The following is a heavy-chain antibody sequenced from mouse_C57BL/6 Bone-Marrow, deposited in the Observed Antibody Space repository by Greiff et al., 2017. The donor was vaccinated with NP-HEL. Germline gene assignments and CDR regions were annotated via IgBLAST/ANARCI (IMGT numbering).Heavy chain of an antibody. CDR1: GYAFTNYL. CDR3: ARERMMGYAMDY. J-gene: IGHJ4*01. CDR2: INPGSGGT. Sequence: VQLKQSGAELVRPGTSVKVSCKASGYAFTNYLIEWVKQRPGQGLEWIGVINPGSGGTNYNEKFKGKATLTADKSSSTAYMQLSSLTSEDSAVYFCARERMMGYAMDYWGQGTSVTVSS. D-gene: IGHD2-3*01. V-gene: IGHV1-54*01.